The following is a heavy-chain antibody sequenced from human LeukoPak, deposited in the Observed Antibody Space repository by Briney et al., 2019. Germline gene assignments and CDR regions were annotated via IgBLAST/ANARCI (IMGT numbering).Heavy chain of an antibody. CDR2: MVAEVPGT. CDR3: AKGVHAAPVETLSSFLDL. V-gene: IGHV3-23*01. D-gene: IGHD2-21*01. J-gene: IGHJ2*01. Sequence: GRSLRPSCVVSALTFSTDAMHCVRHPEGNGLEWDSGMVAEVPGTYYGNSMKGRFSPSRDTSRHTMFLQRNSLRAKHPAIYFCAKGVHAAPVETLSSFLDLWGGGALGTVSS. CDR1: ALTFSTDA.